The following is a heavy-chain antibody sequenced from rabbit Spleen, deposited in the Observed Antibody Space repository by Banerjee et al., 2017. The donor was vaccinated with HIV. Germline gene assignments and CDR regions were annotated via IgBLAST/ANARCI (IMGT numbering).Heavy chain of an antibody. J-gene: IGHJ4*01. CDR3: VREDVNIGGWHFDL. V-gene: IGHV1S43*01. Sequence: QQQLVESGGGLVKPGGTLTLTCKASGIDFSSYYHMCWVRQAPGKGLELIACIVTGNSITWYASWVNGRFTISKTSSTTVTLKMTSLTAADTATYFCVREDVNIGGWHFDLWGPGTLVTVS. D-gene: IGHD1-1*01. CDR2: IVTGNSIT. CDR1: GIDFSSYYH.